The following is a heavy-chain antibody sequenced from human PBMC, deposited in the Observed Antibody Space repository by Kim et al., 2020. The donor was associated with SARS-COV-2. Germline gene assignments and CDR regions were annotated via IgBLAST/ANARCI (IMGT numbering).Heavy chain of an antibody. V-gene: IGHV3-21*01. CDR3: ARVMGVPGAIIRAEGNYG. Sequence: GGSLRLSCAASGFTFTRNSMIWVRQAPGKGLEWVSSISSSSNYIYYADSVKGRFTISRDNAKKSLYLQMNSLRAEDTAVYYCARVMGVPGAIIRAEGNYG. D-gene: IGHD2-2*02. CDR1: GFTFTRNS. J-gene: IGHJ6*01. CDR2: ISSSSNYI.